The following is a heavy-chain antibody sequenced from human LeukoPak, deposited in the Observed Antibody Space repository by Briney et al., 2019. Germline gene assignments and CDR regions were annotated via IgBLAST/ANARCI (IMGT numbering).Heavy chain of an antibody. CDR3: ARLHYYDSSDDGFDP. Sequence: SETLSLTCTVSGGSISSHYWSWIRQPPGKGLEWIGYIYYSGSTNYNPSLKSRVTISVDTSKNQFSLKLSSVTAADTAVYYCARLHYYDSSDDGFDPWGQGTLVTVSS. J-gene: IGHJ5*02. V-gene: IGHV4-59*11. D-gene: IGHD3-22*01. CDR1: GGSISSHY. CDR2: IYYSGST.